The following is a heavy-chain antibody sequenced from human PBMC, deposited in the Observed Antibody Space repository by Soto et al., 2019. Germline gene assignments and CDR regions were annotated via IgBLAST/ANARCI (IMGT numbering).Heavy chain of an antibody. J-gene: IGHJ4*02. CDR2: IYYSGST. Sequence: QVQLQESGPGLVKPSQTLSLTCTVSGGSISSGGYYWSWIRQHPGKGLEWIGSIYYSGSTYYNPSLKSRVTISVDTSNNQFSLKRSSVTAADTAVYYCARVDTSMGATCVSYWGQGTLVTVSS. CDR3: ARVDTSMGATCVSY. V-gene: IGHV4-31*03. D-gene: IGHD1-26*01. CDR1: GGSISSGGYY.